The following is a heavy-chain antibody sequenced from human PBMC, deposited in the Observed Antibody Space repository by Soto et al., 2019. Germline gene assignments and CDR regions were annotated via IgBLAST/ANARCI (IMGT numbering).Heavy chain of an antibody. D-gene: IGHD5-18*01. V-gene: IGHV1-3*01. CDR3: ARGAHTYGYVFDY. CDR1: GYTFTSNA. CDR2: VNAGNGYT. J-gene: IGHJ4*02. Sequence: QVHLVQSGAEVKKPGASVKVSCRSSGYTFTSNAIHWVHQAPGQSLEWMGWVNAGNGYTKYLQNFQGRVTISSDTSASTAYMELNCLRSEDTAVYYCARGAHTYGYVFDYWGQGTLDTVSS.